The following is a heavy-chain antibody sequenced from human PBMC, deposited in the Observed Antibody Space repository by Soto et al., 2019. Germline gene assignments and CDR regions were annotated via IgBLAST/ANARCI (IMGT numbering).Heavy chain of an antibody. Sequence: SQAPGKGLEWVSAISGSGGSTYYADSVKGRFTISRDNSKNTLYLQMNSLRAEDTAVYYCAYSSTPFDYWGQGPLVSVSS. V-gene: IGHV3-23*01. CDR2: ISGSGGST. CDR3: AYSSTPFDY. J-gene: IGHJ4*02. D-gene: IGHD6-13*01.